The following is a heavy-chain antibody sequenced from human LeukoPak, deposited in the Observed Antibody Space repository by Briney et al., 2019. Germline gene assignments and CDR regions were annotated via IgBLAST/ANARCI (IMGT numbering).Heavy chain of an antibody. J-gene: IGHJ4*02. D-gene: IGHD6-13*01. V-gene: IGHV3-21*01. CDR3: ARPGGSSWFLDY. CDR1: GFTFSSYS. CDR2: ISSSSSYT. Sequence: TGGSLRLSCAASGFTFSSYSMNWVRQAPGKGLEWVSSISSSSSYTYYADSVKGRFTISRDNAKNSLYLQMNSLRAEDTAVYYCARPGGSSWFLDYWGQGTLVTVSS.